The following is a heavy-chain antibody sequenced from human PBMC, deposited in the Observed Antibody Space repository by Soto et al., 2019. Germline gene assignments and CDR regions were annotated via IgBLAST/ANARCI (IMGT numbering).Heavy chain of an antibody. CDR3: ARVRDWNFVFPFDF. J-gene: IGHJ4*02. Sequence: VQLQESGPGLVKPSETLSLTCTVSGGSLSSYYWSWIRQPPGKGLECVGYIYYSGSTTYNPSLTSLVTDLLHTSNKQFSRKLSSVTAAYTAVYYCARVRDWNFVFPFDFWGQGTLVTVSS. CDR1: GGSLSSYY. V-gene: IGHV4-59*01. D-gene: IGHD1-7*01. CDR2: IYYSGST.